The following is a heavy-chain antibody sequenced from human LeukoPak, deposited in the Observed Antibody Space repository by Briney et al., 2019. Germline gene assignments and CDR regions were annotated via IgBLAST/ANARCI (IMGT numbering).Heavy chain of an antibody. D-gene: IGHD3-9*01. CDR2: ISYDGSNE. Sequence: GGSLRLSCAASGFTFSSYGMHWVRQAPGKGLEWVAVISYDGSNEYYADSVKGRFTISRDNSKNTLYLQMNSLRAEDTAVYYCARDHDILTGYYTPHFDYWGQGTLVTVSS. CDR3: ARDHDILTGYYTPHFDY. V-gene: IGHV3-30*03. CDR1: GFTFSSYG. J-gene: IGHJ4*02.